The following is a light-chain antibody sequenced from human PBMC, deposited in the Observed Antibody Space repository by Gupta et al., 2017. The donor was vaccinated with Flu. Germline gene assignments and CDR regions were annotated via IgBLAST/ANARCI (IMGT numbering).Light chain of an antibody. CDR1: ALSKQY. J-gene: IGLJ3*02. V-gene: IGLV3-25*02. CDR2: KEN. CDR3: QSADITGASRV. Sequence: YQLTQAPAMSVSPGQTATITCSGSALSKQYVYWYRQRPGQAPVLLIYKENERDSGIPDRISGSRSGTRVTLTIRGVQTEDEADYYCQSADITGASRVFGGGTKLVVL.